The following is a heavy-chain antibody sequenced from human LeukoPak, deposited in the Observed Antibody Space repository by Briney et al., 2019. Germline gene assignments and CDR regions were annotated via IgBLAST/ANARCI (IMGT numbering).Heavy chain of an antibody. CDR2: IYYSGST. V-gene: IGHV4-59*01. Sequence: PSETLSLTCAVSGGSFSDYYWTWIRQPPGKGLEWIGYIYYSGSTNYNPSLKSRVTISVDTSKNQFSLKLSSVTAADTAVYYCARGSGVQLWLQGWVYYYYMDVWGKGTTVTVSS. J-gene: IGHJ6*03. CDR1: GGSFSDYY. D-gene: IGHD5-18*01. CDR3: ARGSGVQLWLQGWVYYYYMDV.